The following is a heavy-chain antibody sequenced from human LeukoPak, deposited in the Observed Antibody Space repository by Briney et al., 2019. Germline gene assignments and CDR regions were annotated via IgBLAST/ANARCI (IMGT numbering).Heavy chain of an antibody. V-gene: IGHV1-46*01. D-gene: IGHD1-26*01. J-gene: IGHJ5*02. CDR2: INPTGTAT. CDR3: ARDNSVGDIAWWFDP. CDR1: GYTFINHW. Sequence: ASVEVSCKASGYTFINHWMHWVRQAPGQGLEWAGLINPTGTATLYAQKFQGRITLTRDMSATTDYMELSSLTSEDTAVYYCARDNSVGDIAWWFDPWGQGTLVTVSS.